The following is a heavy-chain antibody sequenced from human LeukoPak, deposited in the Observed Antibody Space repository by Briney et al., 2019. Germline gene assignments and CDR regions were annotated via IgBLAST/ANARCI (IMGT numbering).Heavy chain of an antibody. V-gene: IGHV1-46*01. J-gene: IGHJ4*02. CDR1: GYTFTDYY. CDR3: ARRRGFIAAAALRYFDY. D-gene: IGHD6-13*01. CDR2: INPSGGST. Sequence: GASVKVSCKASGYTFTDYYMHWVRQAPGHGLEWMGIINPSGGSTSYAQKFQGRVTMTRDMSTSTVYMELSSLRSEDTAVYYCARRRGFIAAAALRYFDYWGQGTLVTVSS.